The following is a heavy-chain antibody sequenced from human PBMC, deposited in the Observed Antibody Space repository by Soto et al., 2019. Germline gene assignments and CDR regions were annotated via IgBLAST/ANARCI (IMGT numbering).Heavy chain of an antibody. V-gene: IGHV1-18*04. Sequence: GASVKVSCKASGYTFTSYGISWVRQAPGQGLEWMGWISAYNGNTNYAQKLQGRVTMTTDTSTSTAYMELRSLRSDDTAVYYCARDVGYLPYNWFDPWGQGTLVTVSS. CDR1: GYTFTSYG. D-gene: IGHD5-12*01. CDR3: ARDVGYLPYNWFDP. J-gene: IGHJ5*02. CDR2: ISAYNGNT.